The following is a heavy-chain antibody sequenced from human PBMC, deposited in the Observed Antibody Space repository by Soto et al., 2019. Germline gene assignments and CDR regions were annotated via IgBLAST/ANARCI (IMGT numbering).Heavy chain of an antibody. Sequence: PSETLSLTCTVSGGSISSYYWSGIRQPPGKGLEWIGYIHYSGTTSFFPSYNPSLRSRVTISEDTSKNQFSLKLLSVTTADTAVYFCAAGEASSRNLAPYYLDFWGQGTLVTVSS. CDR1: GGSISSYY. CDR2: IHYSGTT. J-gene: IGHJ4*02. D-gene: IGHD6-13*01. CDR3: AAGEASSRNLAPYYLDF. V-gene: IGHV4-59*01.